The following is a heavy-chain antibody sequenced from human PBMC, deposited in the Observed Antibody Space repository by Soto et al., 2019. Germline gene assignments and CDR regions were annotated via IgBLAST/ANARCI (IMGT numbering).Heavy chain of an antibody. Sequence: QVQLVQSGAEVKKPGSSVKVSCKASGGTLSSFAISWVRQAPGQGLEWIGGIIPLWGSTSYAQKFQGRVTITADESTNTAYMELNGLRSEDTAVYYCARDSSSWYFFAYWGQGTLVTVSS. CDR2: IIPLWGST. J-gene: IGHJ4*02. D-gene: IGHD6-13*01. V-gene: IGHV1-69*01. CDR3: ARDSSSWYFFAY. CDR1: GGTLSSFA.